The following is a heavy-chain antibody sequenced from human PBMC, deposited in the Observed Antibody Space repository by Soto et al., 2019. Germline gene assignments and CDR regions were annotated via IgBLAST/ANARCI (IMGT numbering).Heavy chain of an antibody. J-gene: IGHJ4*02. CDR3: ARGFARYGAGSFYNY. D-gene: IGHD3-10*01. Sequence: SETLSLTCTASGGSIRGYYWSWIRQPPGKELELIGYIFYSGTPTYSPSFRSRVTISVDTSQNQFPMRLNTVTAADTAVYYCARGFARYGAGSFYNYWGPGTLVTVSS. CDR1: GGSIRGYY. V-gene: IGHV4-59*01. CDR2: IFYSGTP.